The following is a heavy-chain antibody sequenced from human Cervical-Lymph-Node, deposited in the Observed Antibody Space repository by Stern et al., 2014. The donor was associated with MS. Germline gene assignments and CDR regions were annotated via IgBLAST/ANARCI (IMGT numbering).Heavy chain of an antibody. V-gene: IGHV4-61*01. CDR3: ARDSSGYYLHFDY. Sequence: QVQLQESGPGLMKPSETLSLTCTASGGSVSSGSYHWSWIRQPPGQGMEWIGYIYYSGSTNYNPSLKKRAIILADTSKNPFCTKRSSVTAADTAVYYCARDSSGYYLHFDYWGQGTLVTVSS. CDR2: IYYSGST. J-gene: IGHJ4*02. D-gene: IGHD3-22*01. CDR1: GGSVSSGSYH.